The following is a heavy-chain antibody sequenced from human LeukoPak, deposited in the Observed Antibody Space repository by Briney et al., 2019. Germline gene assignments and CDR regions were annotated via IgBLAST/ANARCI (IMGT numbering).Heavy chain of an antibody. V-gene: IGHV3-21*01. J-gene: IGHJ4*02. CDR3: AKERRRDDVLTGSFSD. CDR1: GFTFSSYS. D-gene: IGHD3-9*01. CDR2: ISSSNSYI. Sequence: GGSLRLSCAASGFTFSSYSMNWVRQAPGKGLEWVSSISSSNSYIYYADSVKGRFTISRDNAKNSLYLQMNSLRAEDTAVYYCAKERRRDDVLTGSFSDWGQGTLVTVSS.